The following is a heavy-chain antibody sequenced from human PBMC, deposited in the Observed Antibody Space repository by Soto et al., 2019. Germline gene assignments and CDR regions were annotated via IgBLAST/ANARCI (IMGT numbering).Heavy chain of an antibody. CDR1: GFTFSSYG. D-gene: IGHD1-1*01. CDR2: ISYDGSNK. CDR3: AEDRRVGNTYYYYGMDV. V-gene: IGHV3-30*18. J-gene: IGHJ6*02. Sequence: QVQLVESGGGVVQPGRSLRLSCAASGFTFSSYGMHWVRQAPGKGLEWVAVISYDGSNKYYADSVKGRFTISRDNSKNTLYLQMSSLSAEDTAVYYCAEDRRVGNTYYYYGMDVWGQGTTVTVSS.